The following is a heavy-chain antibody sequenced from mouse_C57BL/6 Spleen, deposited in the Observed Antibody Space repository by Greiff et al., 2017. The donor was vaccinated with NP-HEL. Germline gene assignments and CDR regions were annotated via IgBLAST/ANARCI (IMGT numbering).Heavy chain of an antibody. V-gene: IGHV1-52*01. J-gene: IGHJ3*01. CDR3: AREGDSSGPFAY. D-gene: IGHD3-2*02. CDR1: GYTFTSYW. CDR2: IDPSDSET. Sequence: QVQLQQPGAELVRPGSSVKLSCKASGYTFTSYWMHWVKQRPIQGLEWIGNIDPSDSETHYNQKFKDKATLTVDKSSSTAYMQLSSLTSEDSAVYYCAREGDSSGPFAYWGQGTLVTVSA.